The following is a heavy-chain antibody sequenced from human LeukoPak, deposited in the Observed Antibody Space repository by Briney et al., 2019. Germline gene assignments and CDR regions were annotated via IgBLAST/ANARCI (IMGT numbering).Heavy chain of an antibody. V-gene: IGHV3-11*04. J-gene: IGHJ4*02. CDR2: VTGSGDIA. CDR1: GFTFSDYY. Sequence: GGSLRLSCAASGFTFSDYYMSWIRQAPGKGLEWVSYVTGSGDIASYADSVRGRFTISRDNAKNQLYLQMNSLGVEDTALYYCARDYCSGASCLRIQTLDSWGQGTLVTVSS. CDR3: ARDYCSGASCLRIQTLDS. D-gene: IGHD2-15*01.